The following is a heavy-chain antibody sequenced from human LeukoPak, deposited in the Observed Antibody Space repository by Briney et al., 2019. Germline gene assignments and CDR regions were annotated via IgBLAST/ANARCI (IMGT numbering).Heavy chain of an antibody. CDR2: INPNSGGT. CDR1: GYTFTSYY. V-gene: IGHV1-2*02. J-gene: IGHJ3*02. Sequence: GASVKVSCKASGYTFTSYYMHWVRQAPGQGLEWMGWINPNSGGTNYAQKFQGRVTMTRDTSISTAYMELSRLRSDDTAVYYCARDRYGDYVGSSAFDIWGQGTMVTVSS. D-gene: IGHD4-17*01. CDR3: ARDRYGDYVGSSAFDI.